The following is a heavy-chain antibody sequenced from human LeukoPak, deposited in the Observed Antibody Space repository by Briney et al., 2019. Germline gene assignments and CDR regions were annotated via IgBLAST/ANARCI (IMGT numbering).Heavy chain of an antibody. J-gene: IGHJ4*02. D-gene: IGHD5-12*01. CDR3: ARDPGDVDIVATALYYFDY. Sequence: SETLSLTCTVSGGSIISHYWSWIRQPPGKGLEWIGYIYYSGSINYNPSLKSRVTISVDMSKNQFSLKLSSVTAADTAVYYCARDPGDVDIVATALYYFDYWGQGTLVTVSS. CDR1: GGSIISHY. V-gene: IGHV4-59*11. CDR2: IYYSGSI.